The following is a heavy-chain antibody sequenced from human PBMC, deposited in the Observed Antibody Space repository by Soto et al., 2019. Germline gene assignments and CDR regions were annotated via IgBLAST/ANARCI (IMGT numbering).Heavy chain of an antibody. CDR3: ARDKDCSGGSCYSRYYYGMDV. Sequence: QVQLVQSGAEVKKPGSSVKVSCKASGGTFSSYAISWVRQAPGQGLEWMGGIIPIFGTANYAQKFQGRVTITADEYTSTDYMELSSLRSEDTAVYYCARDKDCSGGSCYSRYYYGMDVWGQGTTVTVSS. V-gene: IGHV1-69*01. J-gene: IGHJ6*02. D-gene: IGHD2-15*01. CDR1: GGTFSSYA. CDR2: IIPIFGTA.